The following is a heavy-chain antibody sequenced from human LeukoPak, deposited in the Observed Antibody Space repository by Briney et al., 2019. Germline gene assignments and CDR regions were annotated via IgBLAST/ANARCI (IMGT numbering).Heavy chain of an antibody. Sequence: SETLSLTCTVSGGSISSGRYYWSWIRQPAGKGLEWIGRIYTSGSTNYNPCLKCRVTISVEPSKNQFSLKLSSVTAADTAVYYCARGYCSSTSCFYFDYWGQGTLVTVSS. J-gene: IGHJ4*02. V-gene: IGHV4-61*02. CDR1: GGSISSGRYY. CDR3: ARGYCSSTSCFYFDY. D-gene: IGHD2-2*01. CDR2: IYTSGST.